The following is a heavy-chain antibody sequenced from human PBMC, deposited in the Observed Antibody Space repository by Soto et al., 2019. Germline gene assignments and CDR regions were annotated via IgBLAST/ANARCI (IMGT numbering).Heavy chain of an antibody. CDR2: ISYDGSNK. CDR1: GFTFRSYA. J-gene: IGHJ4*02. D-gene: IGHD1-1*01. CDR3: ARDPTGTSALWY. V-gene: IGHV3-30-3*01. Sequence: QVQLVESGGGVVPPGRSLRLSCAASGFTFRSYAMHWVRQAPGKGLEWVAVISYDGSNKYYADSVKGRFTISRDNSKNTLYLQMNSMRAEDTAVYYCARDPTGTSALWYWGQGTLVTVSS.